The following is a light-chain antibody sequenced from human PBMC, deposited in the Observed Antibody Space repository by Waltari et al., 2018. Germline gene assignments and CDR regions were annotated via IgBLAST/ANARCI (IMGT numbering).Light chain of an antibody. V-gene: IGLV2-14*03. Sequence: QPALAQPASVSGSPGQSITISCPGTSSDVGAYDHGPWYQQHPGEVPKLIIYEVTNRPSGVSNRFSGSKSGNTASLTISGLQAEDDADYYCSSYTSTSAYVFGSGTKVTVI. CDR3: SSYTSTSAYV. CDR2: EVT. J-gene: IGLJ1*01. CDR1: SSDVGAYDH.